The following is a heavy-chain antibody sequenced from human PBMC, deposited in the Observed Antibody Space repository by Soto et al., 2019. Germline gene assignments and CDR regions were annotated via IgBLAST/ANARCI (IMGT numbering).Heavy chain of an antibody. D-gene: IGHD6-19*01. CDR1: GFTFNDYA. V-gene: IGHV3-23*01. CDR3: AKDKGWNYGMDV. J-gene: IGHJ6*02. CDR2: VSGSGETT. Sequence: VQVLESGGGLAQPGGSLRLSCAASGFTFNDYAMNWVRQAPGKGLEWVSGVSGSGETTSYADSVKGRFTISRDSSKNTVYLQMNSLRAEDTAVYYCAKDKGWNYGMDVWGQGTTVTVSS.